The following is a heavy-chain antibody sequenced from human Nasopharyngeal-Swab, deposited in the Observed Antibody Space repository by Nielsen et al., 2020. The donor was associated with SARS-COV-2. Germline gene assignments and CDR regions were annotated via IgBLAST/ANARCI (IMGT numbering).Heavy chain of an antibody. Sequence: SVKVSCKASGYTFTSYGINWVRQAPGQGLEWMGGIIPIFGTANYAQKFQGRVTITADESTSTAYMELSSLRSEDTAVYYCARITMVRGVIIYWYFDLWGRGTLVTVSS. CDR1: GYTFTSYG. D-gene: IGHD3-10*01. CDR3: ARITMVRGVIIYWYFDL. CDR2: IIPIFGTA. V-gene: IGHV1-69*13. J-gene: IGHJ2*01.